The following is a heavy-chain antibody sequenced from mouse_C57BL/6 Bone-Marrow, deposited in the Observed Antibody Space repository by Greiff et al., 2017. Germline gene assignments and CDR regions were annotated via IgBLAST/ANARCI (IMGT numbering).Heavy chain of an antibody. CDR2: IDPENGDT. CDR3: TTDYYGSSYRGYYAMDY. D-gene: IGHD1-1*01. CDR1: GFNIKDDY. Sequence: EVQLQQSGAELVRPGASVKLSCTASGFNIKDDYMHWVKQRPEQGLEWIGWIDPENGDTEYASKFQGKATIPADKSSNTSYLQLSSLKSEDTAVYYCTTDYYGSSYRGYYAMDYWGQGTSVTVSS. V-gene: IGHV14-4*01. J-gene: IGHJ4*01.